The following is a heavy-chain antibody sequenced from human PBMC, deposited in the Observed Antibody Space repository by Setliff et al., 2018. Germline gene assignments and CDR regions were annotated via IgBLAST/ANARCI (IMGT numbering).Heavy chain of an antibody. CDR2: ISWDGGST. V-gene: IGHV3-43D*04. D-gene: IGHD1-26*01. CDR3: AREVVGAPSTFDI. CDR1: GFSFDDYA. J-gene: IGHJ3*02. Sequence: PGGSLRLSCAASGFSFDDYAMHWVRQAPGKGLEWVSLISWDGGSTYYADSVKGRFTISRDNARDSLFLQMSSLRAEDTAVYYCAREVVGAPSTFDIWGQGTMVTVSS.